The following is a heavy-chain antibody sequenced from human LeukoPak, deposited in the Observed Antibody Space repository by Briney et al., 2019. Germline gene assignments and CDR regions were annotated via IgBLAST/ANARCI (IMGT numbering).Heavy chain of an antibody. V-gene: IGHV6-1*01. CDR1: GDSVSSNSAT. Sequence: SQTLSLTCGISGDSVSSNSATWNSIRQCTARGVEWPGRTYYRSKWYNHYAVSVKSRITINPDTSKNQISVQLNSVTPEDTAMYYCARRSGAIGFWFDPWGQGTLVPVSS. J-gene: IGHJ5*02. D-gene: IGHD2-15*01. CDR2: TYYRSKWYN. CDR3: ARRSGAIGFWFDP.